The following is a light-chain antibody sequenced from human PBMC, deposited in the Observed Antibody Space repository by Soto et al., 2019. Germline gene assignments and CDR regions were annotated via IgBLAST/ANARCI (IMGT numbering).Light chain of an antibody. Sequence: DIQMTQSPSSLSASVGDRVTITCRASQSSSNFLNWYQQKPGKAPNLLLYAASTLQSGVPSRFSGSGSGTDFTLTIRSLQPEDFATYYCQQTNSVPITFGQGTRLDIK. CDR1: QSSSNF. V-gene: IGKV1-39*01. CDR2: AAS. J-gene: IGKJ5*01. CDR3: QQTNSVPIT.